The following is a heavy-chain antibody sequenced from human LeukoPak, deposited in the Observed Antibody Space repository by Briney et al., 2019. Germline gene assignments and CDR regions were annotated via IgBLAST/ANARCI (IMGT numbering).Heavy chain of an antibody. CDR3: ATLGGSYYYFDY. CDR2: ISAYNGNT. D-gene: IGHD1-26*01. V-gene: IGHV1-18*01. CDR1: GYTVTSYG. J-gene: IGHJ4*02. Sequence: ASVKVSCKASGYTVTSYGISWVRQAPGQGLEWMGWISAYNGNTNYAQKLQGRVTMTTDTSTSTAYMELSSLRSEDTAVYYCATLGGSYYYFDYWGQGTLVTVSS.